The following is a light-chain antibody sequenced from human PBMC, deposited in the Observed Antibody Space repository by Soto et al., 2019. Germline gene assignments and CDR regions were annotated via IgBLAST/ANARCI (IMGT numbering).Light chain of an antibody. Sequence: EIVMTQSPVTLSVSPGERATLSCRASQSISSSLAWYQQQPGQAPRLLISGASTRATGIPARFSGSGSGTEFTLTISSLQSEDFAVYYCQQYNNWPPTFGQGTRLEIK. CDR1: QSISSS. V-gene: IGKV3-15*01. CDR2: GAS. CDR3: QQYNNWPPT. J-gene: IGKJ5*01.